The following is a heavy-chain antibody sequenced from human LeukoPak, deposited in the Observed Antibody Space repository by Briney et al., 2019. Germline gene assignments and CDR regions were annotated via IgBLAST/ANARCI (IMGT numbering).Heavy chain of an antibody. CDR1: GLTFSNYA. CDR2: SAGST. D-gene: IGHD5-12*01. J-gene: IGHJ4*02. CDR3: AKLGYSGYDPKDY. V-gene: IGHV3-23*01. Sequence: GGSLRLSCEASGLTFSNYALSWVRQAPGKGLEWVSGSAGSTYYADSVKGRFTISRDNSKNTLYLQMNSLRAEDTAVYYCAKLGYSGYDPKDYWGQGTLVTVSS.